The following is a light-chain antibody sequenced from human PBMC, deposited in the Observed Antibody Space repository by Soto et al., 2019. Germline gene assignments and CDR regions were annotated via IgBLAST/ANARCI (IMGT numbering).Light chain of an antibody. J-gene: IGLJ2*01. CDR1: TGTVTSGHY. CDR2: STD. CDR3: LLYYGGAVV. V-gene: IGLV7-43*01. Sequence: QAVVTQEPSLTVSPGGTVTLTCASSTGTVTSGHYPNWLQQKPGQAPRALIYSTDTRHSWTPARFSGSLLGGKAALTLSGVQPDDEADYYCLLYYGGAVVFGGGTKLTVL.